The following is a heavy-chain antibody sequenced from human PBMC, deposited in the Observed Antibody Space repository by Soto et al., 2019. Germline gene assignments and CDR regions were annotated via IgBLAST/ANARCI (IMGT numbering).Heavy chain of an antibody. D-gene: IGHD2-2*01. CDR3: ARIVVVPAAQFDY. CDR2: IYYSGST. CDR1: GGSISSGGYY. Sequence: QVQLQESGPGLVKPSQTLSLTCTVSGGSISSGGYYWSWIRQHPGKGLEWIGYIYYSGSTYYNPSIKSRVTISVDTSKNQFSLKLSSVTAADTAVYYCARIVVVPAAQFDYWGQGTLVTVSS. J-gene: IGHJ4*02. V-gene: IGHV4-31*03.